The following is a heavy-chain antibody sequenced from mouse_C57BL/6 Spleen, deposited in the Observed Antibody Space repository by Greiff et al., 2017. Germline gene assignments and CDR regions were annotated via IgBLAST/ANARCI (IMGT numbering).Heavy chain of an antibody. V-gene: IGHV14-3*01. Sequence: EVQLQQSVAELVRPGASVKLSCTASGFNIKNTYMHWVKQRPEQGLEWIGRIDPANGNTKYAPQFQGKATITADTSSNTAYLQLSSLTSEYTAIYYCAIYYYDSSLYWYFDVWGTGTTVTVSS. D-gene: IGHD1-1*01. CDR3: AIYYYDSSLYWYFDV. CDR2: IDPANGNT. J-gene: IGHJ1*03. CDR1: GFNIKNTY.